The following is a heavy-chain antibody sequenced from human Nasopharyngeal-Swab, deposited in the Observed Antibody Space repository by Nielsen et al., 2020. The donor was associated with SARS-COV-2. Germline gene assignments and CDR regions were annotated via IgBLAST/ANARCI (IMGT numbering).Heavy chain of an antibody. CDR3: ATNNDYRFEN. D-gene: IGHD4-11*01. V-gene: IGHV3-7*03. Sequence: GGSLRLSCAASGFTFNTYWMNWARQAPGMGLEWVANIKEDGSQKNYADSVKGRFTISRDDARNSLYLQMNSLRAEDTAVYYCATNNDYRFENWGQGTLVSVSS. CDR2: IKEDGSQK. J-gene: IGHJ4*02. CDR1: GFTFNTYW.